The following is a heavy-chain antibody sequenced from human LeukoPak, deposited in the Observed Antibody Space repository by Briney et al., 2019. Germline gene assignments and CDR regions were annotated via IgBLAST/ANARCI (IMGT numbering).Heavy chain of an antibody. CDR3: ARDGPDRAAWFDH. CDR1: VYTLSSYG. D-gene: IGHD3-22*01. J-gene: IGHJ5*02. Sequence: GASVTVSFKASVYTLSSYGISWVRQPPGQGLEWMGWISDYNGNTNYAQKVQGRVTMTTDTFTSTAYMELRSLRSDDTAVYYCARDGPDRAAWFDHWGQGTLVTVSS. V-gene: IGHV1-18*01. CDR2: ISDYNGNT.